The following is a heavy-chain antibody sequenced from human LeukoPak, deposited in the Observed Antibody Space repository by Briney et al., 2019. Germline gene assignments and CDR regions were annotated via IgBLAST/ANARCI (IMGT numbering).Heavy chain of an antibody. CDR1: GFTFSSYA. CDR3: ARDHSGSFNY. J-gene: IGHJ4*02. Sequence: GGSLRLSCAASGFTFSSYAMSWVRQAPGKGLEWVSAISGSGGSTYYADSVKGRFTISRDNAKNSLYLQMNSLRAEDTAVYYCARDHSGSFNYWDQGTLVTVSS. D-gene: IGHD1-26*01. V-gene: IGHV3-23*01. CDR2: ISGSGGST.